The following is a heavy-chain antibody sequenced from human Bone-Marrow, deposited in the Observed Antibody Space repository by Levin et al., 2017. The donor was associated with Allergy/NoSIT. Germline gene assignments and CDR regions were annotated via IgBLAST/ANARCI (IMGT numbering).Heavy chain of an antibody. J-gene: IGHJ1*01. D-gene: IGHD2-2*01. CDR3: AGVEDTSWLPMNGY. CDR1: ADTFSRYA. CDR2: IIPTSDKP. V-gene: IGHV1-69*01. Sequence: KISCKASADTFSRYAISWVRQAPGQGLEWMGGIIPTSDKPNYAQKFQGRVTITADESTSTAYMDLSNLKSQDTAVYYCAGVEDTSWLPMNGYWGQGTLVIVSS.